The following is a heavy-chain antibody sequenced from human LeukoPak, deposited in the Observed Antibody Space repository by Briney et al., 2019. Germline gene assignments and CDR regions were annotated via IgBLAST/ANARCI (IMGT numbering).Heavy chain of an antibody. CDR2: LSYDGSNT. Sequence: PGKSLRLSCAASGFTFSSYAMHWVRQAPGKGLEWVAVLSYDGSNTYHADSAKGRFTISRDNSKNTLYLQMNSLRPEDTAVYYCARVPGIAATAYYYYAMDVWGQGTTVTVSS. V-gene: IGHV3-30*04. CDR1: GFTFSSYA. D-gene: IGHD6-13*01. J-gene: IGHJ6*02. CDR3: ARVPGIAATAYYYYAMDV.